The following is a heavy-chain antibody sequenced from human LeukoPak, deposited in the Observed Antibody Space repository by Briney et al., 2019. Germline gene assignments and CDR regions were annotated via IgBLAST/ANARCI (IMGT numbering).Heavy chain of an antibody. V-gene: IGHV4-34*01. D-gene: IGHD6-19*01. CDR2: INHSGST. Sequence: PSETLSLTCAVYGGSFSGYYWSWIRQPPGKGLEWIGEINHSGSTNYNPSLKSRVTISVDTSKNQFSLKLSSVTAADTAVYYCARWYGSGFNWFDPWGQGILVTVSS. CDR3: ARWYGSGFNWFDP. CDR1: GGSFSGYY. J-gene: IGHJ5*02.